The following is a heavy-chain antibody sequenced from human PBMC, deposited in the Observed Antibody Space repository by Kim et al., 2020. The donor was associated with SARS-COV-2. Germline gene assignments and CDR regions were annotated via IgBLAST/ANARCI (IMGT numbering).Heavy chain of an antibody. Sequence: SETLSLTCTVSGGSISSGGYYWSWIRQHPGKGLEWIGYIYYSGSTYYNPSLKSRVTISVDTSKNQFSLKLSSVAAADTAVYYCASRSSTSYLDAFDIWGQGTMVTVSS. V-gene: IGHV4-31*03. D-gene: IGHD2-2*01. CDR1: GGSISSGGYY. CDR3: ASRSSTSYLDAFDI. J-gene: IGHJ3*02. CDR2: IYYSGST.